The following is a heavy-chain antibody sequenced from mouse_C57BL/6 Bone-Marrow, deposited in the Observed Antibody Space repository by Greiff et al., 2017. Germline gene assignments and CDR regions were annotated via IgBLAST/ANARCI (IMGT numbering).Heavy chain of an antibody. CDR3: ARDYDYDVSFAY. CDR1: GYTFTSYG. V-gene: IGHV1-81*01. J-gene: IGHJ3*01. CDR2: IYPRSGNT. Sequence: QVQLQQPGAELARPGASVKLSCKASGYTFTSYGISWVKQRTGQGLEWIGEIYPRSGNTYYNEKFKGTATLTADKSSSTAYMELPSLTSEDSAVYFCARDYDYDVSFAYWGQGTLVTVSA. D-gene: IGHD2-4*01.